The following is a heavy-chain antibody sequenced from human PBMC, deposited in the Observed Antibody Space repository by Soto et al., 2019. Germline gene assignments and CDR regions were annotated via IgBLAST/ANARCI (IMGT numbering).Heavy chain of an antibody. CDR3: ARARRGSGGNTIDYGMDV. J-gene: IGHJ6*02. V-gene: IGHV4-59*01. CDR2: IYYSGST. Sequence: SETLSLTCTVSGCSISSYYWSWIRQPPGKGLEWIGYIYYSGSTNYNPSLKSRVTISVDTSKNQFSLKLSSVTAADTAVYYCARARRGSGGNTIDYGMDVWGQGITVT. D-gene: IGHD2-15*01. CDR1: GCSISSYY.